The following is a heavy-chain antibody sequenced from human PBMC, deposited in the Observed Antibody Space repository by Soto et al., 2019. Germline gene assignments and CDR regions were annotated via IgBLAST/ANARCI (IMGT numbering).Heavy chain of an antibody. CDR3: ARHSGRLTAFDI. V-gene: IGHV4-39*01. CDR2: IHHTGNT. Sequence: SETLSLTCTVSGGSIDISSYFWGWIRQPPGKGLEWIGNIHHTGNTYYDPSLKSRVSISVDTSNNQISLKLSSVTAADTAVYYCARHSGRLTAFDIWGQGTMVTVSS. CDR1: GGSIDISSYF. D-gene: IGHD3-10*01. J-gene: IGHJ3*02.